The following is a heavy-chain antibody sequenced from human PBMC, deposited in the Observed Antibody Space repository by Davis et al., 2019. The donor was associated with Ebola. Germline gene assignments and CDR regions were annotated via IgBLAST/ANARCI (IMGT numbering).Heavy chain of an antibody. CDR1: GGSISNYY. D-gene: IGHD2-21*02. Sequence: MPSETLSLTCTVSGGSISNYYWNWIRQPPGKGLEWIGYIYHDGTNKYNPSFKSRVTISLNRTKNQFSLNLNSVTAADTAAYYCARTYNTDWYWWFDPWGQGTLVTVSS. CDR3: ARTYNTDWYWWFDP. CDR2: IYHDGTN. V-gene: IGHV4-59*01. J-gene: IGHJ5*02.